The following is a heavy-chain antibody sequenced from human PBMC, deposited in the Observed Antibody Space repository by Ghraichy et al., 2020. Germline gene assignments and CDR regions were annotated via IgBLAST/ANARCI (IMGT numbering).Heavy chain of an antibody. D-gene: IGHD2-2*01. CDR2: ISAYNGNT. CDR1: GYTFTSYG. V-gene: IGHV1-18*04. Sequence: ASVKVSCKASGYTFTSYGISWVRQAPGQGLEWMGWISAYNGNTNYAQKLQGRVTMTTDTSTSTAYMELRSLRSDDTAVYYSARGGANIVVVERYYYGMDVWGQGTTVTVSS. J-gene: IGHJ6*02. CDR3: ARGGANIVVVERYYYGMDV.